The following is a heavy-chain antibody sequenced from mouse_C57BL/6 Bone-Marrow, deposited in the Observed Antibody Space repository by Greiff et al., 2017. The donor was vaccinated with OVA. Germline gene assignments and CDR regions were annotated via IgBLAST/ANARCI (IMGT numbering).Heavy chain of an antibody. CDR2: ISSGSSTN. V-gene: IGHV5-17*01. Sequence: EVQLVESGGGLVKPGGSLKLSCAASGFTFSDYGMHWVRPAPEKGLEWVAYISSGSSTNYYADTVKGRVTLSRDNAKNNLFLQMNSLRSEDTAMDYCARLGRVGFDYWGQGTTLTVSS. J-gene: IGHJ2*01. CDR3: ARLGRVGFDY. D-gene: IGHD4-1*01. CDR1: GFTFSDYG.